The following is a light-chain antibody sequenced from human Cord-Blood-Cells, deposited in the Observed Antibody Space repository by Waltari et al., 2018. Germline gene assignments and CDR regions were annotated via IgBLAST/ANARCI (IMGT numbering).Light chain of an antibody. CDR3: QQYNSYSWT. Sequence: DIQMTQSPSTLSASVGARVTITCRASQSISSWLAWYQQKPGKAPKLLIYKASSLESGVPSRFSGSGSRTEFTLTISSLQPDDFATYYCQQYNSYSWTFGQGTKVEIK. CDR2: KAS. V-gene: IGKV1-5*03. J-gene: IGKJ1*01. CDR1: QSISSW.